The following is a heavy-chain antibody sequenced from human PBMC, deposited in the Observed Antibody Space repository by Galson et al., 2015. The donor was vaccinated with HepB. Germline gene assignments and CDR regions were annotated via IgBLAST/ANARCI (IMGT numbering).Heavy chain of an antibody. CDR3: AKPITPRLKDAFDI. Sequence: SLRLSCAGSVFTLSTYAMSWVRQAPGKGLEWVSAISVSGANTYYADSVKGRFTISRDNSQNTLFLQMNSLRVEDTAVYYCAKPITPRLKDAFDIWGQGTMVTVSS. V-gene: IGHV3-23*01. CDR2: ISVSGANT. CDR1: VFTLSTYA. J-gene: IGHJ3*02. D-gene: IGHD1-14*01.